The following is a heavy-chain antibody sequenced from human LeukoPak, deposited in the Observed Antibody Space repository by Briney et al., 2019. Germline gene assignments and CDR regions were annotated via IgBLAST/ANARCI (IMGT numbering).Heavy chain of an antibody. Sequence: GASVKVSCKASGYTFTGYYMHWVRQAPGQGLEWMGWINPNSGGTNYAQKFQGRVTMTRDTSISTAYMELSRLRSDDTAVYYCAQDLELQKNNWFDPWGQGTLVTVSS. J-gene: IGHJ5*02. CDR2: INPNSGGT. CDR3: AQDLELQKNNWFDP. D-gene: IGHD1-7*01. CDR1: GYTFTGYY. V-gene: IGHV1-2*02.